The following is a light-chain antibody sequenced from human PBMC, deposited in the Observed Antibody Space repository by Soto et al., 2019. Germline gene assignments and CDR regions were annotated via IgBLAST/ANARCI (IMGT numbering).Light chain of an antibody. CDR2: DAS. CDR1: QSISTY. V-gene: IGKV3-11*01. J-gene: IGKJ1*01. CDR3: QQYNDWPT. Sequence: EILLTQSPVTLSLSPGQRATLSCRASQSISTYLAWYQVKPGQAPRLLIYDASSRATGVPARFSGSGSGTDFSLTISSLEPEDFAVYYCQQYNDWPTFGQGTKVDIK.